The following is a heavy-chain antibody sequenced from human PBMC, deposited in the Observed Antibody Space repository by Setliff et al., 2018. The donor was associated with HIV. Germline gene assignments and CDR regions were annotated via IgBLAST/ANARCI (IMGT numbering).Heavy chain of an antibody. D-gene: IGHD1-26*01. J-gene: IGHJ4*01. CDR3: ARGQWEGLHAYFFDV. CDR1: HYSISDSYY. Sequence: KTSETLSLTCLVSHYSISDSYYWGWVRQPPGKGLEWIGTVYYLGNTYHNPSLRSRLSLLIDRSHQSFSFQLTSVSAADTAMYYCARGQWEGLHAYFFDVWGHGMLVTVSS. CDR2: VYYLGNT. V-gene: IGHV4-38-2*01.